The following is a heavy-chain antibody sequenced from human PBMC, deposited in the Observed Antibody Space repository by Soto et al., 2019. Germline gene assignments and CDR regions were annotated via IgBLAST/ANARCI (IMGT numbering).Heavy chain of an antibody. J-gene: IGHJ4*02. CDR2: VWYDGSNK. V-gene: IGHV3-33*01. Sequence: LRLSCAASGFTFSSYGMHWVRQAPGKGLEWVAVVWYDGSNKYYADSVKGRFTISRDNSKNTLYLRMNSLRAEDTAVYYCARGSLFRSGWSPFDYWGQGTLVTVSS. CDR3: ARGSLFRSGWSPFDY. D-gene: IGHD6-19*01. CDR1: GFTFSSYG.